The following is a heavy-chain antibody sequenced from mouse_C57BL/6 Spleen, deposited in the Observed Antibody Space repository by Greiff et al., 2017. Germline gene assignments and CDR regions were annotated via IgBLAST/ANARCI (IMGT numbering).Heavy chain of an antibody. CDR1: GYAFTNYL. D-gene: IGHD2-5*01. V-gene: IGHV1-54*01. Sequence: QVQLQQSGAELVRPGTSVKVSCKASGYAFTNYLIEWVKQRPGQGLEWIGVINPGSGGTNYNEKFKGKATLTADKSSSTAYMQLSSLTSEDSAVYFCARWHSNYAMDYWGQGTSVTVSS. CDR3: ARWHSNYAMDY. CDR2: INPGSGGT. J-gene: IGHJ4*01.